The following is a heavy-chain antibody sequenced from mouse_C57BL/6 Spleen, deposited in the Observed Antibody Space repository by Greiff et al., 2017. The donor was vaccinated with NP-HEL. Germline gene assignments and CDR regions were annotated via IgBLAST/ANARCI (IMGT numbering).Heavy chain of an antibody. CDR1: GYTFTSYW. CDR2: IDPSDSYT. Sequence: QVQLKQPGAELVTPGASVKLSCKASGYTFTSYWMQWVKQRPGQGLEWIGEIDPSDSYTNYNQKFKGKATLTVDTSSSTAYMQLSSLTSEDSAVYYCANYGSSYVSYWGQGTLVTVSA. V-gene: IGHV1-50*01. D-gene: IGHD1-1*01. J-gene: IGHJ3*01. CDR3: ANYGSSYVSY.